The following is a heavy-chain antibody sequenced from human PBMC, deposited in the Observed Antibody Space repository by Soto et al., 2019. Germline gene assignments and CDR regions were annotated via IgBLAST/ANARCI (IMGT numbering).Heavy chain of an antibody. V-gene: IGHV3-9*01. CDR3: AKDLSSSLRYDAVDI. D-gene: IGHD6-13*01. J-gene: IGHJ3*02. CDR2: ISWNSGSI. CDR1: GFTFDDYA. Sequence: EVQLVESGGGLVQPGRSLRLSCAASGFTFDDYAMHWVRQAPAKGLEWVSGISWNSGSIGYADYVKGRFTISRDNAKNALYLQMNSLRADDTVLYYCAKDLSSSLRYDAVDIWGQGTMVTVSS.